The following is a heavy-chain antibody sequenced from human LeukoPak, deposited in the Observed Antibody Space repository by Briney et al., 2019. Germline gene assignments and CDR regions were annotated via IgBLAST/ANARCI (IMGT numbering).Heavy chain of an antibody. J-gene: IGHJ4*02. Sequence: GSLRLSCAASGFTFSTYSMNWVRQTPGKGLEWVSYISSSSSTILYADSVKGRFTISRDNAKNSLYLQMNSLGAADTAVYYCARDPRHPYQYQSDDGGFSLDYWGQGTLVTVSS. V-gene: IGHV3-48*04. CDR1: GFTFSTYS. CDR2: ISSSSSTI. D-gene: IGHD2-15*01. CDR3: ARDPRHPYQYQSDDGGFSLDY.